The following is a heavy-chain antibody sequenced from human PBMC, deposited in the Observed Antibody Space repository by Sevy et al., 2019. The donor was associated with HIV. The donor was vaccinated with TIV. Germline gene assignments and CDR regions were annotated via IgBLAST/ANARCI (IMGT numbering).Heavy chain of an antibody. CDR3: AIDTGSSGYDHYGLDV. V-gene: IGHV3-30*03. D-gene: IGHD6-19*01. J-gene: IGHJ6*02. Sequence: GGSLRLSCVASGFTFSNYGTHWVRQAPGKGLEWVAITSYNEGGENYADSVKGRFTISRDNSKNTVYRQMYRLTTEDTGVYYCAIDTGSSGYDHYGLDVWGQGTTVTVSS. CDR2: TSYNEGGE. CDR1: GFTFSNYG.